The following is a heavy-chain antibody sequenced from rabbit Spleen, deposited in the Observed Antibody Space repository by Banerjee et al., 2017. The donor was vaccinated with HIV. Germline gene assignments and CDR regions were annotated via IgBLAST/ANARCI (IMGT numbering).Heavy chain of an antibody. CDR3: ARRYDGSAGYGGGAFDP. V-gene: IGHV1S47*01. Sequence: QEQVKETGGGLVQPGESLTLSCKASGFDFSSNAMCWVRQAPGKGPEWIACIYTSSGGTWYAYWVNGRFTISRSPTLTSVGLNVPSLTAADTATYFCARRYDGSAGYGGGAFDPWGQGTLVTVS. CDR1: GFDFSSNA. D-gene: IGHD4-2*01. CDR2: IYTSSGGT. J-gene: IGHJ2*01.